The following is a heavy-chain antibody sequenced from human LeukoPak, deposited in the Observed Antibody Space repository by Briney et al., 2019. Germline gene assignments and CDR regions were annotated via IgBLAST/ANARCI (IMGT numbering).Heavy chain of an antibody. CDR3: ATVSSSPRDLDFDY. CDR1: GYTFTSYY. D-gene: IGHD6-6*01. V-gene: IGHV1-2*02. J-gene: IGHJ4*02. Sequence: GASVKVSCKASGYTFTSYYIHWVRQAPGQGLEWMGWINPNSGGTNYAQKFQGRVTMTRDTSISTAYMELSRLRSDDTAVYYCATVSSSPRDLDFDYWGQGTLVTVSS. CDR2: INPNSGGT.